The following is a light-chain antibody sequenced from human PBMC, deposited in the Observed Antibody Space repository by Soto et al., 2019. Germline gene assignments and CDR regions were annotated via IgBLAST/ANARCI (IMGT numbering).Light chain of an antibody. CDR1: QSISSW. V-gene: IGKV1-5*03. CDR2: EAS. CDR3: QQYTSYPWT. J-gene: IGKJ1*01. Sequence: DIQMTQSPSILSASVGDRVTITCRASQSISSWLAWYQQKPGKAPKLLIYEASRLESGVPSRISGSGSGTEFTLTISSLQPDDFATYYCQQYTSYPWTFGQGTKVDIK.